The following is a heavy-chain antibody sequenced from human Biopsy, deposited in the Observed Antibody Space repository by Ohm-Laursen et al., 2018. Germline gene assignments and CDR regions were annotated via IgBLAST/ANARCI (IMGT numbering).Heavy chain of an antibody. D-gene: IGHD3-10*01. V-gene: IGHV4-39*01. Sequence: GTLSLTCTVSGGSIRSPDHRWNWVRRAPGKGLEWICNIYYSWTTFYNPSLSRRVTMDLDTSSNQFSLKLKSVTSADTAVYFCARAYFYGLGTSNYFFDPWGQGALVTVSS. CDR1: GGSIRSPDHR. CDR2: IYYSWTT. CDR3: ARAYFYGLGTSNYFFDP. J-gene: IGHJ5*02.